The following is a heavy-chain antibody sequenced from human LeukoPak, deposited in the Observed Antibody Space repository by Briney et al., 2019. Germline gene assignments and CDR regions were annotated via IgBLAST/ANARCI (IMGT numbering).Heavy chain of an antibody. Sequence: GGFLRLSCAASGFIFSDYWMSWVRQAPGRGLEWVANTHGSEKYYVDSVKGRFTISRDNAKNSLYLQMNSLRAEDTAVYYCARETPYGSLTFDYWGQGTLVTVSS. CDR2: THGSEK. CDR1: GFIFSDYW. V-gene: IGHV3-7*03. D-gene: IGHD3-10*01. J-gene: IGHJ4*02. CDR3: ARETPYGSLTFDY.